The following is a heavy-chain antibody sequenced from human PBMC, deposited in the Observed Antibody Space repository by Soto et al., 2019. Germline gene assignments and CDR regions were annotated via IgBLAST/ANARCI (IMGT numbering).Heavy chain of an antibody. D-gene: IGHD6-13*01. V-gene: IGHV1-18*01. CDR3: ARDRTSRIAAAGTGDY. CDR2: ISAYNGNT. CDR1: GYTFTSYG. Sequence: QVQLVQSGAEVKKPGASVKVSCKASGYTFTSYGISWVRQAPGQGLEWMGWISAYNGNTNYAQKLQGRVTMTTDTSTSTAYMELRSPRSDDTAVYYCARDRTSRIAAAGTGDYWGQGTLVTVSS. J-gene: IGHJ4*02.